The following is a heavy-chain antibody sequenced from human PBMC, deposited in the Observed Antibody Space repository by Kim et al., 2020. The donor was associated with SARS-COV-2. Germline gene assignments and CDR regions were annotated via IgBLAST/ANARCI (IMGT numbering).Heavy chain of an antibody. Sequence: GGSLRLSCTASGFTFGDYAMSWVRQAPGKGLEWVGCISSNAYGGTTAYAASVRGRFTITSDDSKSIAYLQMNRLKTEDTAVYYCTRAHNIGRWAYYSYYCMDVWGQGTTVTVSS. D-gene: IGHD5-12*01. CDR3: TRAHNIGRWAYYSYYCMDV. CDR1: GFTFGDYA. V-gene: IGHV3-49*04. CDR2: ISSNAYGGTT. J-gene: IGHJ6*02.